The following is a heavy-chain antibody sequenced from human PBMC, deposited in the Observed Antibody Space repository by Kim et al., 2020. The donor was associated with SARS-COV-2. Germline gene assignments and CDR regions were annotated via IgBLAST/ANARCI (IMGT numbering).Heavy chain of an antibody. CDR3: VKDVYLTGGPPGRAFDM. V-gene: IGHV3-9*01. Sequence: GGSLRLSCAASGFTFDDYAMHWVRQAPGKGLEWVSGLSWNSGFIGYADSVKGRFTISRDNAKNSLFLQMNSLRPEDTALYYCVKDVYLTGGPPGRAFDMWGQGTMVTVSS. CDR2: LSWNSGFI. J-gene: IGHJ3*02. CDR1: GFTFDDYA. D-gene: IGHD1-26*01.